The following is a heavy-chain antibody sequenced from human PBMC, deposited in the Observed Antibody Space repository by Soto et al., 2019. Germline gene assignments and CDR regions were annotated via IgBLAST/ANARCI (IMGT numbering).Heavy chain of an antibody. Sequence: GTSVKASSKACGDSFAGYYRHSLRQAPGQGLEWMGWINPNSGGTNYAQKFQGWVTINPDTSNNQFSLQLNSVIPEDTAVYYCAREVTRAFDIWGQGTMVPVSS. CDR1: GDSFAGYY. CDR2: INPNSGGT. V-gene: IGHV1-2*04. CDR3: AREVTRAFDI. D-gene: IGHD2-21*02. J-gene: IGHJ3*02.